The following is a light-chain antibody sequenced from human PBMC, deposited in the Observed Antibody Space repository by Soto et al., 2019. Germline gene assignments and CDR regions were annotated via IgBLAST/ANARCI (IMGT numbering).Light chain of an antibody. Sequence: DIQVTQSPSSLSASVGDRVTITCRASQTIAKSLSWYQQKPGKAPKLLIYASSTLQSGVPSRFSGWGLGTDFTLSISGLQGEDLATYYCLQTASAPATFGQGTRVEIK. CDR1: QTIAKS. J-gene: IGKJ1*01. V-gene: IGKV1-39*01. CDR3: LQTASAPAT. CDR2: ASS.